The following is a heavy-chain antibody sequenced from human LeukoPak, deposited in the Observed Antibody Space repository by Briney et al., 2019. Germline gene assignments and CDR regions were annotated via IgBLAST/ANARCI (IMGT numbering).Heavy chain of an antibody. V-gene: IGHV1-24*01. Sequence: ASVKVSCKVSGYTLTELSMHWVRQAPGKGLEWMRGFDPEDGETIYAQKFQGRVTMTEDTSTDTAYMELSSLRSEDTAVYYCAATLSGYYDSSGYFPNYWGQGTLVTVSS. CDR3: AATLSGYYDSSGYFPNY. D-gene: IGHD3-22*01. CDR2: FDPEDGET. J-gene: IGHJ4*02. CDR1: GYTLTELS.